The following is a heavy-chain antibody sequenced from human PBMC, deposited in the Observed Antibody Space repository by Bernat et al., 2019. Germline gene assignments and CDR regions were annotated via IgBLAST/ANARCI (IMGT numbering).Heavy chain of an antibody. V-gene: IGHV3-30*18. Sequence: VQVVESGGGLVQPGGSLRLSCAASGFTFRNYVMSWVRQAPGKGLEWVAVISYDGSNKYYADSVKGRFTISRDNSKNTLYLQMNSLRAEDTAVYYCAKPLVRDGYNHFDYWGQGTLVTVSS. CDR3: AKPLVRDGYNHFDY. CDR2: ISYDGSNK. J-gene: IGHJ4*02. D-gene: IGHD5-24*01. CDR1: GFTFRNYV.